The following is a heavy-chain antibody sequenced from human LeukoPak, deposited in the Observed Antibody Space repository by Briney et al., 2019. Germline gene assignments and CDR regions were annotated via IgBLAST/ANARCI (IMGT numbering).Heavy chain of an antibody. V-gene: IGHV3-21*01. Sequence: GGSLRLSCAASGFTFSSYSMNWVRQAPGKGLEWVSSISSSSSYIYYADSVKGRFTIPRDNAKNSLYLQMNSLRAEDTAVYYCARELSLRFLEWFNYYYYGMDVWGQGTTVTVSS. CDR1: GFTFSSYS. J-gene: IGHJ6*02. CDR3: ARELSLRFLEWFNYYYYGMDV. D-gene: IGHD3-3*01. CDR2: ISSSSSYI.